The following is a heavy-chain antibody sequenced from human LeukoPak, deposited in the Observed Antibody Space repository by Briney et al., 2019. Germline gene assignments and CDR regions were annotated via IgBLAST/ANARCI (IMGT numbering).Heavy chain of an antibody. J-gene: IGHJ4*02. CDR1: GDSVSSNSAA. V-gene: IGHV6-1*01. D-gene: IGHD6-19*01. Sequence: SQTLSLTCAISGDSVSSNSAAWNWIRQSPSRGLEWLGRTYYRSKWYNDYAVSVKSRITINPDTSKNQFSLQLNSVTPEDTAVYYCARALTWSSGWSSYYFDYWGQGTLVTVSS. CDR2: TYYRSKWYN. CDR3: ARALTWSSGWSSYYFDY.